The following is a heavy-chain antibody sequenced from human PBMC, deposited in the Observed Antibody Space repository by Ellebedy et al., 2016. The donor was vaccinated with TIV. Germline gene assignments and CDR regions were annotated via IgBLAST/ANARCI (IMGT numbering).Heavy chain of an antibody. Sequence: GESLKISCAASGFMFSSYAMSWVRQAPGKGLEWVSVISSTGGSTHYADSVKGRFTISRDNSKNTLFLQMNGLRAEDTAVYFCAKDSSYTAMTTPYYYFYGMDVWGQGTTVTVSS. CDR2: ISSTGGST. CDR1: GFMFSSYA. V-gene: IGHV3-23*01. D-gene: IGHD5-18*01. CDR3: AKDSSYTAMTTPYYYFYGMDV. J-gene: IGHJ6*02.